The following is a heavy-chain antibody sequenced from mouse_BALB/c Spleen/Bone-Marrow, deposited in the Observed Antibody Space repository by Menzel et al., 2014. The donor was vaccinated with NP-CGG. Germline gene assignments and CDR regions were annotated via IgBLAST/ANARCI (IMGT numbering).Heavy chain of an antibody. CDR2: IWSGGST. D-gene: IGHD1-2*01. CDR1: GFSLTSYG. V-gene: IGHV2-4-1*01. CDR3: ARNWGYGYLFYAMDY. Sequence: VQRVESGPGLVQPSQSLSITCTVSGFSLTSYGVHWVRQSPGKGLEWLGVIWSGGSTDYNAAFISRLSISKDNSKSXFFFKMNSPQADDTAIYYCARNWGYGYLFYAMDYWGQGTSVTVSS. J-gene: IGHJ4*01.